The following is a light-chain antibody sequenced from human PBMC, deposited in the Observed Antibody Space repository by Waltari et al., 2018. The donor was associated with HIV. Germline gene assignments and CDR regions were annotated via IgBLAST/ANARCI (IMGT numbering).Light chain of an antibody. J-gene: IGKJ1*01. CDR3: QQRSDWPPT. V-gene: IGKV3-11*01. Sequence: EIVLTQPPATLSLSPGARAPLSCRASQSVGSYLGWYQQKPGQAPRLLIYDTSNRATVIPARFSGSGSGTDFTLTISSLEPEDFAVYYCQQRSDWPPTFGQGTKVEIK. CDR1: QSVGSY. CDR2: DTS.